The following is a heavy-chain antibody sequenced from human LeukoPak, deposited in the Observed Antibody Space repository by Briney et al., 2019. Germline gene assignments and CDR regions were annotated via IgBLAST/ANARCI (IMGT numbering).Heavy chain of an antibody. CDR1: GFTFSSYA. D-gene: IGHD6-13*01. CDR2: ISGSGGST. J-gene: IGHJ4*02. CDR3: AKGVAAAGTGDFDY. V-gene: IGHV3-23*01. Sequence: PGGSLRLSCAASGFTFSSYAMSWVRQAPGKGLEWVSAISGSGGSTYYADSVKGRFTISRDNSKNTLYVQMNSLGAEDTAVYYCAKGVAAAGTGDFDYWGQGTLVTVSS.